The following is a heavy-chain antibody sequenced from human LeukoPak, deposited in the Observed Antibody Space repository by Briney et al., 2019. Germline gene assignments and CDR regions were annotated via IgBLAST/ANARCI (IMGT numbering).Heavy chain of an antibody. Sequence: GESLKISCKGSGYSFTNYWIGWVRQMPGKGLEWMGIIYPGDSDTRYSPSFQGQVTISADKSISTAYLQWSSLKASDTAIYYCARHALHYDNSGYYFAYWGQGTLVTVSS. CDR2: IYPGDSDT. CDR1: GYSFTNYW. D-gene: IGHD3-22*01. V-gene: IGHV5-51*01. CDR3: ARHALHYDNSGYYFAY. J-gene: IGHJ4*02.